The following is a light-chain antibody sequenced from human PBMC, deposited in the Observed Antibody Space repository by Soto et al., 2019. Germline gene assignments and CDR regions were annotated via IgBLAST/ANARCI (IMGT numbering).Light chain of an antibody. J-gene: IGKJ5*01. Sequence: EVVLTQSPGTLCLSPGERATLTCRASQSIGSSYLAWYQQKPGQAPRLLIYGASSRATGIPDRFSGSGSGTDFTLTISSLEPEDFAVYYCQQRSNWPPTFGQGTRLEI. CDR3: QQRSNWPPT. CDR2: GAS. V-gene: IGKV3D-20*02. CDR1: QSIGSSY.